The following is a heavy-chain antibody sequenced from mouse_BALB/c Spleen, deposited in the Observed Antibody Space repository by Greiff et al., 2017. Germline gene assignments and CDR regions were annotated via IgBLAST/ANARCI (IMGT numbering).Heavy chain of an antibody. CDR2: ISSGGST. V-gene: IGHV5-6-5*01. Sequence: EVKLMESGGGLVKPGGSLKLSCAASGFTFSSYAMSWVRQTPEKRLEWVASISSGGSTYYPDSVKGRFTISRDNARNILYLQMSSLRSEDTPMYYCARPLITTVVAMDYWGQGTSVTVSS. CDR1: GFTFSSYA. D-gene: IGHD1-1*01. CDR3: ARPLITTVVAMDY. J-gene: IGHJ4*01.